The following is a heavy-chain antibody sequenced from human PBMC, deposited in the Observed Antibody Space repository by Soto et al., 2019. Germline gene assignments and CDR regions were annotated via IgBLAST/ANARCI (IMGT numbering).Heavy chain of an antibody. D-gene: IGHD5-18*01. V-gene: IGHV5-10-1*01. Sequence: GESLKISCNGSGYSFAGYWITWVRQKPGKGLEWMGRIDPSDSQTYYSPSFRGHVTISVTKSITTVFLQWSSLRASDTAMYYCERQIYDPDTGPNLQYYFDSWGQGTQVTVYS. J-gene: IGHJ4*02. CDR2: IDPSDSQT. CDR1: GYSFAGYW. CDR3: ERQIYDPDTGPNLQYYFDS.